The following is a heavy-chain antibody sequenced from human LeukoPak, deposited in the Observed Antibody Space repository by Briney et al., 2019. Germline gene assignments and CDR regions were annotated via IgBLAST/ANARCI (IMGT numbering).Heavy chain of an antibody. V-gene: IGHV3-74*01. CDR2: IYSDGSST. Sequence: GGSLRLSWAASGSTFSSYWMHWVRQAPGKGMGLVSRIYSDGSSTSYSDSWKGRFTNARANAKNTLYLQMSSLRAEDTAVYQCAGRVYGDVGYWGRGTLVTVSS. D-gene: IGHD4-17*01. CDR3: AGRVYGDVGY. J-gene: IGHJ4*02. CDR1: GSTFSSYW.